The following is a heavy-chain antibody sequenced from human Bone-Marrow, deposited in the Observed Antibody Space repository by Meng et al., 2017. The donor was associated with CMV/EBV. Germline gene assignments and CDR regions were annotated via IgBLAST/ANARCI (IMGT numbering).Heavy chain of an antibody. Sequence: ASVKVSCKASGYTFTSYYMHWVRQAPGQGLEWMGIINPSGGSTSYAQKFQGRVTMTRDTSTSTVYMELSSLRSEDTAVYYCARDWGEGIAAVSDAFDIWGQGTMVTVSS. CDR3: ARDWGEGIAAVSDAFDI. CDR1: GYTFTSYY. J-gene: IGHJ3*02. D-gene: IGHD6-13*01. V-gene: IGHV1-46*01. CDR2: INPSGGST.